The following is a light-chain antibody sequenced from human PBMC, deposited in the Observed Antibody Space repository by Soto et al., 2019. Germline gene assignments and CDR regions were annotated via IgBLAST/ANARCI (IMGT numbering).Light chain of an antibody. CDR2: GAS. CDR1: QSVSSN. Sequence: EIVLTQSPATLSVSPGERATLSCRASQSVSSNLAWYQQKPGQAPTLVIYGASTRATGIPARFSGGGSGTEFTLTISSLQSEDFAVYYCQQYNNWPSWTFGQGTKVDIK. CDR3: QQYNNWPSWT. J-gene: IGKJ1*01. V-gene: IGKV3-15*01.